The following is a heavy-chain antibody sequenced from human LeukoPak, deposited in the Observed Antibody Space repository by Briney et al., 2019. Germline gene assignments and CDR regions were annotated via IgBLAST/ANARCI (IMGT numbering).Heavy chain of an antibody. D-gene: IGHD2-15*01. Sequence: EASVKVSCTASGYTFPSYFMHWVRQAPGQGLEWMGIINPTGGSTTYAQKFQGRVTMTRDTSTSTVYMELSSLRSEDTAVYYCARGVDQAGFQAARLSPYYYYYGMDVWGQGTTVTVSS. CDR3: ARGVDQAGFQAARLSPYYYYYGMDV. CDR1: GYTFPSYF. CDR2: INPTGGST. V-gene: IGHV1-46*01. J-gene: IGHJ6*02.